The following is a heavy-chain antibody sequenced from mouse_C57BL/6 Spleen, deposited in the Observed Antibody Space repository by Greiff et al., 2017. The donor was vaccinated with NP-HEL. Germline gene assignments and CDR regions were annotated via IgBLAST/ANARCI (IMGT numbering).Heavy chain of an antibody. D-gene: IGHD1-3*01. CDR3: AYNWSFDY. V-gene: IGHV5-17*01. CDR2: ISSGSSTI. CDR1: GFTFSDYG. J-gene: IGHJ2*01. Sequence: EVKVVESGGGLVKPGGSLKLSCAASGFTFSDYGMHWVRQAPEKGLEWVAYISSGSSTIYYADTVKVRFTISRDNAKNTLFLQMTSLRSEDTAMYYCAYNWSFDYWGQGTTLTVSS.